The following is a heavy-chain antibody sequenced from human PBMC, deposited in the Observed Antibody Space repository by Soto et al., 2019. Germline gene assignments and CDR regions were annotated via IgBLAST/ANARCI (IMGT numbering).Heavy chain of an antibody. CDR3: ARGGSYYDSKNYFHX. V-gene: IGHV3-74*01. Sequence: GGSLRLSCAASGFTFSSYWMHWVRQAPGKGLVWVSRINSDGSSTSYADSVKGRFTISRDNAKNTLYLQMNSLRAEDTAVYYCARGGSYYDSKNYFHXWGQGTLVTVSX. J-gene: IGHJ4*02. D-gene: IGHD3-22*01. CDR2: INSDGSST. CDR1: GFTFSSYW.